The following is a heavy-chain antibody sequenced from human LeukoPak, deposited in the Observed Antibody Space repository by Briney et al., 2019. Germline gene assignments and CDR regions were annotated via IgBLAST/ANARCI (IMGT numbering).Heavy chain of an antibody. CDR3: ARATTTLVDY. V-gene: IGHV1-18*04. J-gene: IGHJ4*02. CDR2: ISAYNGNT. D-gene: IGHD1-26*01. Sequence: ASVKVSCKASGYTFSSYYMHWLRQAPGQGLEWMGWISAYNGNTNYAQKLQGRVTMTTDTSTSTAYMELRSLRSDDTAVYYCARATTTLVDYWGQGTLVTVSS. CDR1: GYTFSSYY.